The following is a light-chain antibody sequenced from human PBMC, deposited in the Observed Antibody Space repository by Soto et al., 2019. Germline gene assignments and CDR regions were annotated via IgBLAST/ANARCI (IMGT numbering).Light chain of an antibody. CDR2: GAS. V-gene: IGKV3-15*01. CDR1: QSVSSN. Sequence: EIGMTQSPATLSVSPGERATLSCRASQSVSSNLAWYQQKPGQAPRLLIYGASTRATGIPARFSGSGSGTEFTLTISSLQSEDFAVYYCQKYNNWPWTFGQGTKVDIK. J-gene: IGKJ1*01. CDR3: QKYNNWPWT.